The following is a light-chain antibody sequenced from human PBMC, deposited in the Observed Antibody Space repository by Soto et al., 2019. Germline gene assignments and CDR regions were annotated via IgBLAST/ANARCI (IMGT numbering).Light chain of an antibody. V-gene: IGKV1-39*01. CDR1: QSISNY. CDR3: QQSYTTPLT. Sequence: DLQMTQSPSSLSASVGDRVTIICRASQSISNYLNWYQQKPGKAPKLLIYTTSSLHSGVPSRFSGSRSGTDFTLTISSLQPEDFATYYCQQSYTTPLTFGGGTTVEIK. J-gene: IGKJ4*01. CDR2: TTS.